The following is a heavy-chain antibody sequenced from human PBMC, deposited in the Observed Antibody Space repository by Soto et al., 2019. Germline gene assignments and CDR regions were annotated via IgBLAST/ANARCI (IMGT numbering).Heavy chain of an antibody. Sequence: GESLKISCKGSGYSFTSYWISWVRQMPGKGLEWMGRIDPSDSYTNYSPSFQGHVTISVDKSISTAYLQWSSLKASDTAMYYCARRPLGLLGTHYGMDVWGQGTTVTVSS. CDR3: ARRPLGLLGTHYGMDV. CDR2: IDPSDSYT. J-gene: IGHJ6*02. D-gene: IGHD2-21*01. V-gene: IGHV5-10-1*01. CDR1: GYSFTSYW.